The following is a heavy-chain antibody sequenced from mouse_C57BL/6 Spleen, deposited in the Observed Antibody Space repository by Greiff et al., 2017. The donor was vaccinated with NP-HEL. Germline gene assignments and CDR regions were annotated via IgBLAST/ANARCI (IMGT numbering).Heavy chain of an antibody. V-gene: IGHV5-4*03. D-gene: IGHD4-1*01. CDR3: ARARLGRRGDAMDY. J-gene: IGHJ4*01. CDR2: ISDGGSYT. Sequence: DVKLVESGGGLVKPGGSLKLSCAASGFTFSSYAMSWVRQTPEKRLEWVATISDGGSYTYYPDNVKGRFTISRDNAKNNLYLQMSHLKSEDTAMYYCARARLGRRGDAMDYWGQGTSVTVSS. CDR1: GFTFSSYA.